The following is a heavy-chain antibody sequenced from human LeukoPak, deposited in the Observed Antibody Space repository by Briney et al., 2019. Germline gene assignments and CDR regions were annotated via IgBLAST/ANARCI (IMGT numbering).Heavy chain of an antibody. Sequence: ASVKVSCKVSGYTLTELSMHWMRQAPGKGLEWMGGFDPEDGETIYAQKFQGRVTMTEDTSTDTAYMEQSSLRSEDTAVYYCATNIVVVPAAIGAMDVWGKGTTVTVSS. CDR3: ATNIVVVPAAIGAMDV. CDR1: GYTLTELS. CDR2: FDPEDGET. D-gene: IGHD2-2*02. V-gene: IGHV1-24*01. J-gene: IGHJ6*03.